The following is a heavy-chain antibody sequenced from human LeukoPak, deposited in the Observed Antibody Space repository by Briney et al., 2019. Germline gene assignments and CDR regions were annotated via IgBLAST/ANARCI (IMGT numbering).Heavy chain of an antibody. CDR1: GFTFSSYS. CDR2: TTNSTSTV. V-gene: IGHV3-48*01. Sequence: PGGSLRLSCAASGFTFSSYSMNWVRQAPGKGLEWVSYTTNSTSTVYYADSVKGRFTISRDNAKNSLYLEMNSLRAEDSAVYYCASAKFDFWGQGTLVTVSS. CDR3: ASAKFDF. J-gene: IGHJ4*02.